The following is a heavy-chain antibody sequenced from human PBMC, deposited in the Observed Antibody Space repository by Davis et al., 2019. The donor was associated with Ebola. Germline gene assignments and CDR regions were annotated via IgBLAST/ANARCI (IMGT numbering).Heavy chain of an antibody. CDR3: ARERGYCTNGVCSTFDY. CDR1: GGSFSGYY. CDR2: IYYSGST. J-gene: IGHJ4*02. D-gene: IGHD2-8*01. V-gene: IGHV4-31*11. Sequence: LRLSCAVYGGSFSGYYWSWIRQHPGKGLEWIGYIYYSGSTYYNPSLKSRVTISVDTSKNQFSLKLSSVTAADTAVYYCARERGYCTNGVCSTFDYWGQGTLVTVSS.